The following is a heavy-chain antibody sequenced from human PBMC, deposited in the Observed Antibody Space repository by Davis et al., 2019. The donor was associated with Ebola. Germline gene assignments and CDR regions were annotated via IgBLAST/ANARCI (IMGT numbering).Heavy chain of an antibody. CDR2: IYHSGST. J-gene: IGHJ4*02. CDR1: GGSISSGGYS. CDR3: ARRYSSSEYFFHF. Sequence: SETLSLTCAVSGGSISSGGYSWSWIRQPPGKGLEWIGYIYHSGSTYYNPSLKSRVTISVDRSKNQFSLKLSSVTAADTAVYYCARRYSSSEYFFHFWGQGTLVTVSS. D-gene: IGHD6-6*01. V-gene: IGHV4-30-2*01.